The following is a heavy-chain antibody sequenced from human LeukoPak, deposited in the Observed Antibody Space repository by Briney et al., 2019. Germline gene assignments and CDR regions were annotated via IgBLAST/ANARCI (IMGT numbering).Heavy chain of an antibody. V-gene: IGHV1-2*02. J-gene: IGHJ4*02. D-gene: IGHD1-14*01. CDR3: TREETGTTCPGAN. Sequence: ASVKVSCEASGYTFTDYYMHWVRQAPGQGLEWMGWFNPKSGGTKYAQKFQGRVTMTWDTSSNTAYMELSRLSSEDTAVYYFTREETGTTCPGANWGQGTLVTVSS. CDR1: GYTFTDYY. CDR2: FNPKSGGT.